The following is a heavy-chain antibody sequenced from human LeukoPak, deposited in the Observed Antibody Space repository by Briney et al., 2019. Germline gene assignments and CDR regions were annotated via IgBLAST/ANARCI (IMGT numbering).Heavy chain of an antibody. CDR3: ARVRYDSGWFDY. CDR1: GFTFNAYS. CDR2: VTGSGNSR. Sequence: GGFLRLSCAASGFTFNAYSMTWVRQAPGKGLECIASVTGSGNSRVFADSVKGRFSISRDNAKNSLDLQLNNLSAEDTATYYCARVRYDSGWFDYWGQGTLVTVSS. V-gene: IGHV3-48*04. J-gene: IGHJ5*01. D-gene: IGHD6-19*01.